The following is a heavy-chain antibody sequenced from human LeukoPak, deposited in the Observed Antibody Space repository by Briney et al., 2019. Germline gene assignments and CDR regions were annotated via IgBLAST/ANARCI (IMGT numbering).Heavy chain of an antibody. CDR3: AGTYYYGSGSDY. V-gene: IGHV4-59*08. Sequence: SETLSLTCTVSGGSISSYYWSWIRQPPGKGLEWIGYIYYSGSTNYNPSLKSRVTISVDTSKNQFSLKLSSVTAADTAVYYCAGTYYYGSGSDYWGQGTLVTVSS. CDR2: IYYSGST. D-gene: IGHD3-10*01. J-gene: IGHJ4*02. CDR1: GGSISSYY.